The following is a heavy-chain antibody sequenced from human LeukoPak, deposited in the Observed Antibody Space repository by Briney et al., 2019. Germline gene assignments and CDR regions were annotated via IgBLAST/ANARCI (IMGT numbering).Heavy chain of an antibody. J-gene: IGHJ6*02. D-gene: IGHD6-19*01. CDR2: INSDGSRT. Sequence: GGSLRLSCAVSGFTFSSYWMYWVRQAPGKGLVWVSRINSDGSRTAYADSVKGRFSISRDNVKNTLYLQMSSLRAEDTAVYYCTREYSSLGMDVWGQGTTVTVSS. CDR3: TREYSSLGMDV. CDR1: GFTFSSYW. V-gene: IGHV3-74*01.